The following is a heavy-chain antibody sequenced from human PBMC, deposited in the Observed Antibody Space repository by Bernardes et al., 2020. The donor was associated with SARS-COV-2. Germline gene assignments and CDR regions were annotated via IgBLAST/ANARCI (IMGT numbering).Heavy chain of an antibody. J-gene: IGHJ6*02. CDR2: IYSGGTT. CDR3: ARDRRSCSGSVCLGPSYGMDI. V-gene: IGHV3-53*01. CDR1: GFTVSTNY. D-gene: IGHD2-15*01. Sequence: GGSLRLSCAASGFTVSTNYMNWVRQAPGKGLEWVSVIYSGGTTFYADSVKGRFTISRDNSKNTLYLQMNSLRTEDTAVYYCARDRRSCSGSVCLGPSYGMDIWGQGTTVTVSS.